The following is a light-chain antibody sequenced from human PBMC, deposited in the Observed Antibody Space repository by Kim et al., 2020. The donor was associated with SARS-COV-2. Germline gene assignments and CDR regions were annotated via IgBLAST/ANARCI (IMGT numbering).Light chain of an antibody. Sequence: DIQMTQSPSTLSASVGDRVTITCRASQSISNRLAWHQQKPGKAPKVLIYDASSLESGVPSRFSGSGSGTEFTLTISSLQPDDFASYYCQHYNSYLNTFGQGTKLEI. CDR2: DAS. J-gene: IGKJ2*01. V-gene: IGKV1-5*01. CDR1: QSISNR. CDR3: QHYNSYLNT.